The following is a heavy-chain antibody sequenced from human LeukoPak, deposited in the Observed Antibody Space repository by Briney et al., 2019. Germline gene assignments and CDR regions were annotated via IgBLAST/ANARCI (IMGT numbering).Heavy chain of an antibody. CDR3: ARGTRPMVNYYYFYGLDV. CDR1: GFTVSSNH. V-gene: IGHV3-66*02. D-gene: IGHD4/OR15-4a*01. CDR2: MYSGGGT. Sequence: PGESLRLSCAASGFTVSSNHMNWVRQAPGKGLEWLSVMYSGGGTYYADSVKGRFTISRDNSENTLYLQMNNLTPEDTAVYYCARGTRPMVNYYYFYGLDVWGQGTTVTVSS. J-gene: IGHJ6*02.